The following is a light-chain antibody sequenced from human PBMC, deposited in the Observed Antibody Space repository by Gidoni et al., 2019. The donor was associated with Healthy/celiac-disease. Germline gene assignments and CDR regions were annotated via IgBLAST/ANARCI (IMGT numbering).Light chain of an antibody. CDR1: QSVSSSY. CDR2: GAS. V-gene: IGKV3-20*01. Sequence: IVLTQSPGTLSLSPGERATLSCRASQSVSSSYLAWYQQKPGQAPRLLIYGASSRATGIPDRFSGSGSGTEFTLTISRLEPEDCAVYYCQQYGSSPPITFGQGTRLEIK. CDR3: QQYGSSPPIT. J-gene: IGKJ5*01.